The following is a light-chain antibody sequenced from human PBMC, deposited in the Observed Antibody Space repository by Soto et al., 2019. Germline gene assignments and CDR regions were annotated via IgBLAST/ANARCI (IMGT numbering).Light chain of an antibody. Sequence: DIQMTQSPSSVSASVGDRVTITCRASQGIHNWLAWYQQKPGKAPKLLISAVSSLQSGVPSRFSGSGFGTDFTLTISSLQPEDFATYYCQQASSFPPTFGQGTRLEIK. CDR1: QGIHNW. V-gene: IGKV1D-12*01. CDR3: QQASSFPPT. J-gene: IGKJ5*01. CDR2: AVS.